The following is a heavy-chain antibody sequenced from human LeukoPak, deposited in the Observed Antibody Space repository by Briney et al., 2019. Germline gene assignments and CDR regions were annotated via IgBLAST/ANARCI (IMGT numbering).Heavy chain of an antibody. Sequence: GGSLRLSXAASGFTFSSYWMSWVRQAPGKGLEWVANIKQDGSEKYYVDSVKGRFTISRDNAKNSLYLQMNSLRAEDTAVYYCARDSPERDYYDSSGYYVHWGQGTLVTVSS. D-gene: IGHD3-22*01. CDR3: ARDSPERDYYDSSGYYVH. J-gene: IGHJ4*02. CDR2: IKQDGSEK. V-gene: IGHV3-7*01. CDR1: GFTFSSYW.